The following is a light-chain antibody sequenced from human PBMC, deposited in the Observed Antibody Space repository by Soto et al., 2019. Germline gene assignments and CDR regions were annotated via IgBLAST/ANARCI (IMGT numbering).Light chain of an antibody. Sequence: DIQMTQSPSTLSASVGDRVTLTCRASQSISSWLAWYQQKPGKAPKLLIYHAYSLESGVPSRFSGSESVTEFTLTINSLQPDDFATYYCQQYNSYPWTFGQGTKVEIK. CDR2: HAY. J-gene: IGKJ1*01. CDR3: QQYNSYPWT. V-gene: IGKV1-5*01. CDR1: QSISSW.